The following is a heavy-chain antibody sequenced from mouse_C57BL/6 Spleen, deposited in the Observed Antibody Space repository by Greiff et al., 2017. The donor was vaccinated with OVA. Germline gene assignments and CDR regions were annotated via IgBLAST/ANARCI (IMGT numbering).Heavy chain of an antibody. J-gene: IGHJ3*01. CDR1: GYTFTSYW. CDR3: AIYYGSGAY. V-gene: IGHV1-61*01. Sequence: QVQLKQPGAELVRPGSSVKLSCKASGYTFTSYWMDWVKQRPGQGLEWIGNIYPSDSETHYNQKFKDKATLTVDKSSSTAYMQLSSLTSEDSAVYYCAIYYGSGAYWGQGTLVTVSA. CDR2: IYPSDSET. D-gene: IGHD1-1*01.